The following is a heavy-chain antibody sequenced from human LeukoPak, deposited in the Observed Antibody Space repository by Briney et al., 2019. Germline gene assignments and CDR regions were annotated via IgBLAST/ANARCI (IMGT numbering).Heavy chain of an antibody. CDR2: IYPGDSDT. Sequence: GESLKISCKGSGHDFPTYWIGWVRQMPGKGLEWMGIIYPGDSDTRYSPSFQGQVTISADKSISTAYLQWSSLKASGTAIYYCARQNDYMSGAFDYWGQGTLVTVSS. CDR3: ARQNDYMSGAFDY. J-gene: IGHJ4*02. CDR1: GHDFPTYW. V-gene: IGHV5-51*01. D-gene: IGHD4/OR15-4a*01.